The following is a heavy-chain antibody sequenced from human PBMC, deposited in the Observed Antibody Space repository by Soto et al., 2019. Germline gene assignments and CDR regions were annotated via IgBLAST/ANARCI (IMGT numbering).Heavy chain of an antibody. Sequence: QVQLVESGGGVVQPGRSLRLSCVASGFTFSSNAIHWVRQAPGKGLEWVAVISYDGSNQHFGDSVKGRFTISRDTSKNTVHLQMNSLRAEDTAVYYCAKEKGTGTALEYWGQGALVTVSS. D-gene: IGHD1-7*01. CDR1: GFTFSSNA. J-gene: IGHJ4*02. CDR3: AKEKGTGTALEY. CDR2: ISYDGSNQ. V-gene: IGHV3-30*18.